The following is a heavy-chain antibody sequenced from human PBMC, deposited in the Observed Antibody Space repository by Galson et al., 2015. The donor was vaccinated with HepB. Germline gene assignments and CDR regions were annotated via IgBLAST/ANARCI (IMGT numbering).Heavy chain of an antibody. CDR2: IHYSGST. CDR3: ARDRAHGYNRQFDY. CDR1: GGSITSYY. Sequence: LSLTCTVSGGSITSYYWSWIRQPPGKGLEWIGYIHYSGSTNYNPSLKSRVTISVDTSKTQFSLKLSSVTAADTAVYYCARDRAHGYNRQFDYWGQGTLVTVSS. V-gene: IGHV4-59*01. J-gene: IGHJ4*02. D-gene: IGHD5-24*01.